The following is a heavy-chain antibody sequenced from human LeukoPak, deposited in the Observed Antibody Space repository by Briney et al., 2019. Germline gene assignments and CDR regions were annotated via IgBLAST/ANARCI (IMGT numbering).Heavy chain of an antibody. CDR2: MNPNSGNT. J-gene: IGHJ4*02. CDR3: ARGESAFRYGRIAPAGY. V-gene: IGHV1-8*01. CDR1: GYTFTSYD. Sequence: GASVKVSCKASGYTFTSYDINWVRQATGQGLEWMGWMNPNSGNTGYAQKFQGRVTMTRNTSISTAYMELSSLRSEDTAVYYCARGESAFRYGRIAPAGYRGQGTLVTVSS. D-gene: IGHD6-13*01.